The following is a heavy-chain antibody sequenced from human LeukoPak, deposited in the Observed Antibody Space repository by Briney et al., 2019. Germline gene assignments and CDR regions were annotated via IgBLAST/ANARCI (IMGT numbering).Heavy chain of an antibody. Sequence: PGGSLRLSCAASGFTFSSYWMSWVRQAPGKGLEWVANIKQDGSEKYYVDSVKGRFTISRDNSKNTLYLQMNSLRAEDTAVYYCAKAEIPDSGSLRYNWFDPWGQGTLVTVSS. CDR1: GFTFSSYW. J-gene: IGHJ5*02. V-gene: IGHV3-7*03. D-gene: IGHD1-26*01. CDR2: IKQDGSEK. CDR3: AKAEIPDSGSLRYNWFDP.